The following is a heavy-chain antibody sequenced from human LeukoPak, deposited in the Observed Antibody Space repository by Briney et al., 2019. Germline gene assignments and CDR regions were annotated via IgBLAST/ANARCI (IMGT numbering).Heavy chain of an antibody. CDR3: ARGGRYYDSSCYYHDAFDI. D-gene: IGHD3-22*01. Sequence: PGGSLRLSCAASGFAVSSNYMSWVRQAPGKGLEWVSVIYSGVGTYYANSVKGRFTISRDNSKNTLYLQMNSLRAEDTAVYYCARGGRYYDSSCYYHDAFDIWGEGTMVTVSS. CDR1: GFAVSSNY. CDR2: IYSGVGT. J-gene: IGHJ3*02. V-gene: IGHV3-53*01.